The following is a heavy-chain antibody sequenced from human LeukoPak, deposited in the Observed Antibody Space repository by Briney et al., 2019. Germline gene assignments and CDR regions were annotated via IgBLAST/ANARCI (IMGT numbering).Heavy chain of an antibody. CDR1: GGTFSSYA. Sequence: EASVKVSCKASGGTFSSYAISWVRQAPGQGLEWMGGIIPIIGTANYAQKFQGRVTITADESTSTAYMELSSLRSEDTAVYYCARPSIDFWSGYYTPFDYWGQGTLVTVSS. D-gene: IGHD3-3*01. J-gene: IGHJ4*02. CDR2: IIPIIGTA. CDR3: ARPSIDFWSGYYTPFDY. V-gene: IGHV1-69*01.